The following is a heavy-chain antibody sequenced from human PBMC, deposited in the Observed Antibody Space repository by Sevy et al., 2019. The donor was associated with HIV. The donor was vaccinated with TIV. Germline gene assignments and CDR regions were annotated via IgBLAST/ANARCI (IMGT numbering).Heavy chain of an antibody. Sequence: SETLSLTCAVYGGSFSGYYWSWIRQPPGKGLEWIGEINHSGSTNYNPSLKSRVTISVDTSKNQFSLKLSSVTAADTAVYYCARGIYGETGDAFDIWGQGTMVTVSS. CDR3: ARGIYGETGDAFDI. CDR1: GGSFSGYY. CDR2: INHSGST. V-gene: IGHV4-34*01. D-gene: IGHD4-17*01. J-gene: IGHJ3*02.